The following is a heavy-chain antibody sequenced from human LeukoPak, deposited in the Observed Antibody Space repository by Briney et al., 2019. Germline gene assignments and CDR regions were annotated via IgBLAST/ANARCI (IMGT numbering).Heavy chain of an antibody. V-gene: IGHV7-4-1*02. J-gene: IGHJ6*02. CDR1: GGTFSSYA. CDR3: ASSFAGTFYYYYYGMDV. Sequence: ASVKVSCKASGGTFSSYAISWVRQAPGQGLEWMGWINTNTGNPTYAQGFTGRFVFSLDTSVSTAYLQISSLKAEDTAVYYCASSFAGTFYYYYYGMDVWGQGTTVTVSS. CDR2: INTNTGNP. D-gene: IGHD6-13*01.